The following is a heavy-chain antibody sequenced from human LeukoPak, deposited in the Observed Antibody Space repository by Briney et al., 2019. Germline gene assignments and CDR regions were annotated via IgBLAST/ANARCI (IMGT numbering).Heavy chain of an antibody. CDR1: GFTLSSYA. V-gene: IGHV3-23*01. CDR3: AKAPVTTCRGAFCYPFDY. Sequence: GGSLRLSCSASGFTLSSYAMSWVRQAPGKGLEWVSAISDTGNTYHADSVKGRFTISRDSSKNTLFLQMNRLRPEDAAVYYCAKAPVTTCRGAFCYPFDYWGLGTLVTVSS. D-gene: IGHD2-15*01. CDR2: ISDTGNT. J-gene: IGHJ4*02.